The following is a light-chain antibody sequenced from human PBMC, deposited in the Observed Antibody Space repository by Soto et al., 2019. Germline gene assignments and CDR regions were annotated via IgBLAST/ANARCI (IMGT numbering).Light chain of an antibody. CDR3: QHYNSYSEA. Sequence: DIQMTQSPSTLSASVGYRVTLTCRASQSISSWLAWYQQKPGKAPKLLIYDASSLESGVPSRFSGSGSGTEFTLTISSLQPDDFATYYCQHYNSYSEAFGQGTKVDIK. CDR1: QSISSW. V-gene: IGKV1-5*01. CDR2: DAS. J-gene: IGKJ1*01.